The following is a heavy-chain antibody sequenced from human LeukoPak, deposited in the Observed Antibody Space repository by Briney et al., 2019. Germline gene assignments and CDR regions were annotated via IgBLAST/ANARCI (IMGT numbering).Heavy chain of an antibody. CDR2: IEKDGSGQ. D-gene: IGHD1-7*01. J-gene: IGHJ4*02. CDR1: GFTFSNYW. Sequence: PGGSLRLSCAASGFTFSNYWMNWVRQAPGKGLEWVANIEKDGSGQYYADSVKGRFTISRDNAKNSLYLQMNSLRVEDTAVYYCASENFGDWGQGTLVTVSS. CDR3: ASENFGD. V-gene: IGHV3-7*05.